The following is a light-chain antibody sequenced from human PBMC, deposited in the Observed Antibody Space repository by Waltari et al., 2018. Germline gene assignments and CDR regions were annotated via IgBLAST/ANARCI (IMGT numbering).Light chain of an antibody. CDR1: SSDVGGYNY. V-gene: IGLV2-14*03. CDR2: DVG. J-gene: IGLJ2*01. Sequence: QSALTQPASVSGSPGQSITISCTGISSDVGGYNYVSWYQQHPGKAPKVMIYDVGYRPSGFSSLFSGSKSGNTASLTISGLQAEDEADYYCTSYASSSTLVFGGGTKLTVL. CDR3: TSYASSSTLV.